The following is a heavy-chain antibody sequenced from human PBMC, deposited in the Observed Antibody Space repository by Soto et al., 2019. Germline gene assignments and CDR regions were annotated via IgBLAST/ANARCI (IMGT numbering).Heavy chain of an antibody. D-gene: IGHD3-22*01. CDR2: NFWDDEK. Sequence: QITLKESGPTLVKPTQTLTLTCTFSGFSHTTSGVGVGWIRQPPGKALEWLAINFWDDEKRYSPSLKSRLTITKDTSKNQLVLSMTNMDPVDTGTYYCAHPDPYDSSGYLAFDIWGQGTMVIVSS. J-gene: IGHJ3*02. V-gene: IGHV2-5*02. CDR1: GFSHTTSGVG. CDR3: AHPDPYDSSGYLAFDI.